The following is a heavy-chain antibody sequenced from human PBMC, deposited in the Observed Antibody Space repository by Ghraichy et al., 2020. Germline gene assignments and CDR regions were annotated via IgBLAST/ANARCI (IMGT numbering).Heavy chain of an antibody. Sequence: SETLSLTCAVYGGSFSNYYWTWIRQPPGKGLEWIGEINHRGRTNYNPSLKSRVTISRDTSKNQFSLKLSSVTAADTAVYYCARATIRDGMDVWGQGTTVTVSS. CDR2: INHRGRT. J-gene: IGHJ6*02. V-gene: IGHV4-34*01. D-gene: IGHD5-12*01. CDR1: GGSFSNYY. CDR3: ARATIRDGMDV.